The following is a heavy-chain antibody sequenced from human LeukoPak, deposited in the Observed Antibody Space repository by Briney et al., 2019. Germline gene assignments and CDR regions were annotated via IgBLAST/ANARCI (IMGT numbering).Heavy chain of an antibody. CDR1: GFTFSSYA. CDR2: ISATGDNT. CDR3: AKRLKGATLPYFDY. Sequence: GGSLRLSCAASGFTFSSYAMSWVRQAPGKGLEWVSGISATGDNTYHADSVKGRFTISRDNSKNTLYLQMNSLRAEDTAVYYCAKRLKGATLPYFDYWGQGTLVTVSS. D-gene: IGHD1-26*01. J-gene: IGHJ4*02. V-gene: IGHV3-23*01.